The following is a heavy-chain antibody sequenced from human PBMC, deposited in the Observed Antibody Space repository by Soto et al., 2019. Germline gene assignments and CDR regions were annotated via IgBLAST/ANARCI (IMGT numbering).Heavy chain of an antibody. CDR2: TSYDGSNN. CDR1: GFTFRSYV. CDR3: ARWGTTGGLDV. Sequence: QVQLVESGGGVVQPGTSLRLSCVGSGFTFRSYVIHWVRQAPGKGLEWVALTSYDGSNNFYGDSVKGRFTISRHNSRNTVELQMDSLRFEATALYYCARWGTTGGLDVWGQGILVSVSS. J-gene: IGHJ4*02. D-gene: IGHD3-16*01. V-gene: IGHV3-33*05.